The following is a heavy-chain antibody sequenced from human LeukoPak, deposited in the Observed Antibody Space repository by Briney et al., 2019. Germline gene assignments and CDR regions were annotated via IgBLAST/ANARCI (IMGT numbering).Heavy chain of an antibody. V-gene: IGHV3-48*03. D-gene: IGHD6-19*01. CDR1: GFTFSSYE. CDR3: ARDGSGPLTY. J-gene: IGHJ4*02. CDR2: ISSSGSTI. Sequence: GGSLRLSCAASGFTFSSYEMNWVRQAPGKGLEWVSYISSSGSTIYYADSVKGRFTISRDNAKNSLYLQMNSLRAEDTALYYCARDGSGPLTYWGQGTLVTVSS.